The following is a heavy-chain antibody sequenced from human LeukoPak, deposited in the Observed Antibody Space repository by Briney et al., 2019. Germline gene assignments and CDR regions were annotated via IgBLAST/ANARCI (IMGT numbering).Heavy chain of an antibody. V-gene: IGHV4-4*07. Sequence: SETLSLTCTVSGASFNTYYWSWIRQPAGKGLEWIGRIYTSGSTNYNPSLKSRVTMSVDTSKNQFSLKLSSVTAADTAVYYCAREGGSLLRFDPWGQGTLVTVSS. CDR1: GASFNTYY. J-gene: IGHJ5*02. CDR3: AREGGSLLRFDP. D-gene: IGHD1-26*01. CDR2: IYTSGST.